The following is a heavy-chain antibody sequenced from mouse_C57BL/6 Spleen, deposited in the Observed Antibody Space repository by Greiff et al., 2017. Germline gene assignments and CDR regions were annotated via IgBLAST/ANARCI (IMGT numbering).Heavy chain of an antibody. V-gene: IGHV5-9*01. J-gene: IGHJ4*01. CDR3: ARQGNYVGDYAMDY. CDR2: ISGGGGNT. D-gene: IGHD2-1*01. CDR1: GFTFSSYT. Sequence: EVMLVESGGGLVKPGGSLKLSCAASGFTFSSYTMSWVRQTPEKRLEWVATISGGGGNTYYPDSVKGRFTISRDNAKNTLYLQMSSLRSEDTALYYCARQGNYVGDYAMDYWGQGTSFTVSS.